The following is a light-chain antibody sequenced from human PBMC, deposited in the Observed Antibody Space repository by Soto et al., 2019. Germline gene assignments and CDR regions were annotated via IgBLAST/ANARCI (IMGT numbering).Light chain of an antibody. CDR3: SSFAGSNTYVV. CDR1: SSDVGGYNY. J-gene: IGLJ2*01. Sequence: QSVLTQPPSASGSPGQSVTISCTGTSSDVGGYNYVSWYQQHPGKAPKLMIYEVSKRPSGVPDRFSGSKSGNTASLTVSGRQAEDEADYYCSSFAGSNTYVVFGGGTKLTVL. CDR2: EVS. V-gene: IGLV2-8*01.